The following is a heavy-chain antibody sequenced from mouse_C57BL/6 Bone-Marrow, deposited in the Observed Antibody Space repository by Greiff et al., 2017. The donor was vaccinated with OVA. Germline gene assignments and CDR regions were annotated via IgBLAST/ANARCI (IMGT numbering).Heavy chain of an antibody. D-gene: IGHD2-3*01. Sequence: EVMLVESGGGLVKPGGSLRLSCAASGFTFSDYGMHWVRQAPETGLEWVAYISSGSSTIYYADTVKGRFTISRDNAKNTLFLQMTSLRSEDTARYYCARRGYYHWFAYWGQGTLVTVSA. CDR3: ARRGYYHWFAY. V-gene: IGHV5-17*01. CDR2: ISSGSSTI. CDR1: GFTFSDYG. J-gene: IGHJ3*01.